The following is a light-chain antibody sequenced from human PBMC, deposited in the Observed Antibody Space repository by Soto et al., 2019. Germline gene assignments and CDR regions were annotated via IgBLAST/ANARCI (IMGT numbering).Light chain of an antibody. CDR1: SSDVGGYNY. V-gene: IGLV2-14*01. Sequence: QSVLTQPASVSGSPGQSITISCTGTSSDVGGYNYVSWYQQHPGKASKLIIYDVSNRPSGVSNRFSGSKSGNTASLTISGLQAEDEADYYCSSYTSSTTRVFGTGTKVTVL. CDR2: DVS. J-gene: IGLJ1*01. CDR3: SSYTSSTTRV.